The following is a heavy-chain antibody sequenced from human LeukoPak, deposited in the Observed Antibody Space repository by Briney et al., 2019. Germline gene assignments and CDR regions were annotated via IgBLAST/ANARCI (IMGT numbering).Heavy chain of an antibody. CDR2: IVPIFGTA. Sequence: SVKVSCKASGGTFSSYAISWVRQTPGQGLEWMGGIVPIFGTANYAQKFQGRVTITADESTSTAYMELSSLRSEDTAVYYCARDFRYDSSGYYVVLLNWGQGTLVTVSS. CDR1: GGTFSSYA. D-gene: IGHD3-22*01. J-gene: IGHJ4*02. CDR3: ARDFRYDSSGYYVVLLN. V-gene: IGHV1-69*01.